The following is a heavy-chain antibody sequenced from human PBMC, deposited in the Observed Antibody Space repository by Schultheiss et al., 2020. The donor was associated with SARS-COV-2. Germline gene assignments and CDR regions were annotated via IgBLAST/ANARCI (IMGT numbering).Heavy chain of an antibody. CDR1: GGTFSSYA. CDR3: ARTPRSPGGYYYGMDV. CDR2: IIPIFGTA. Sequence: SVKVSCKASGGTFSSYAISWVRQAPGQGLEWMGGIIPIFGTANYAQKFQGRVTITADKSTSTAYMELSSLRSEDTAVYYCARTPRSPGGYYYGMDVWGQGTTVTVSS. V-gene: IGHV1-69*06. J-gene: IGHJ6*02. D-gene: IGHD2-15*01.